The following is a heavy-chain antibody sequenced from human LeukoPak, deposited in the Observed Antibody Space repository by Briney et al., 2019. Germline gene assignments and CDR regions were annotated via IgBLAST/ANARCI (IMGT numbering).Heavy chain of an antibody. CDR1: GFTFSNAW. D-gene: IGHD5/OR15-5a*01. CDR3: AKDLSLRFRNWFDP. J-gene: IGHJ5*02. V-gene: IGHV3-23*01. Sequence: GGSLRLSCAASGFTFSNAWMSWVRQAPGKGLEWVSAISGSGGSTYYADSVKGRFTISRDNSKNTLYLQMNSLRAEDTAVYYCAKDLSLRFRNWFDPWGQGTLVTVSS. CDR2: ISGSGGST.